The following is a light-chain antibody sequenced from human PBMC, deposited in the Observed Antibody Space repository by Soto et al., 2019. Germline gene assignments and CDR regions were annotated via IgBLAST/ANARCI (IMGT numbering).Light chain of an antibody. CDR2: LAS. Sequence: SQFTQSPSSLSASVGDRVTITCRASQDISSYLAWYQQKPGKAPKLLIYLASTLHSGVPSSFSGSGSGTDFSLTISSLQPEDAATYYCQSLNRFPHSFGGGTKVDIK. J-gene: IGKJ4*01. CDR1: QDISSY. V-gene: IGKV1-9*01. CDR3: QSLNRFPHS.